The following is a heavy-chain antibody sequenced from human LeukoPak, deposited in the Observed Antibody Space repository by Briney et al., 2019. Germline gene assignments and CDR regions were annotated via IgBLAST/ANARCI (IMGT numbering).Heavy chain of an antibody. Sequence: SVTVSCKASGGTFSSYAISWVRQAPGQGLEWMGGIIPIFGTANYAQKFQGRGTITADESTSTAYMELSSLRSEDTAVYYCARSGDCSGGSCYSAQHFQHWGQGTLVTVSS. CDR2: IIPIFGTA. V-gene: IGHV1-69*13. J-gene: IGHJ1*01. CDR3: ARSGDCSGGSCYSAQHFQH. CDR1: GGTFSSYA. D-gene: IGHD2-15*01.